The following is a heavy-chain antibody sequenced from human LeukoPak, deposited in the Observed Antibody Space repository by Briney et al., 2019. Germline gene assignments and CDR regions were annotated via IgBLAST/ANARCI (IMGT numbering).Heavy chain of an antibody. Sequence: ASETLSLTCTVSGGSIRSFYWSWIRQPPGKRLEWIGYIYYSGTTNYNPSLKSRVTISVDTSKNQFSLKLSSVTAADTAVYYCASYSSSWYSAFDIWGQGTMVTVSS. CDR1: GGSIRSFY. V-gene: IGHV4-59*01. J-gene: IGHJ3*02. CDR2: IYYSGTT. D-gene: IGHD6-13*01. CDR3: ASYSSSWYSAFDI.